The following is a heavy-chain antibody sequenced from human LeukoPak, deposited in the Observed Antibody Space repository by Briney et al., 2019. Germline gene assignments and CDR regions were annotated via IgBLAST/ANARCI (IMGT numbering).Heavy chain of an antibody. CDR3: ARGNGSYYSLDY. CDR1: GVSFSGYY. J-gene: IGHJ4*02. D-gene: IGHD1-26*01. V-gene: IGHV4-34*01. Sequence: PSETLSLTCAVYGVSFSGYYWSWIRQPPGKGLEWIGEINHSGSTNYNPSLKSRVTISVDTSKNQFSLKLSSVTAADTAVYYCARGNGSYYSLDYWGQGTLVTVSS. CDR2: INHSGST.